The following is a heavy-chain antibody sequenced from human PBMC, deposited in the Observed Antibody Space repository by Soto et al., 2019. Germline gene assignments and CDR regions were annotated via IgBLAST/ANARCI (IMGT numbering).Heavy chain of an antibody. J-gene: IGHJ4*02. V-gene: IGHV4-4*07. CDR2: VFSSVSA. CDR3: ARDGMTTGDT. CDR1: VVSFRSYT. Sequence: PSETLSLTCIVSVVSFRSYTWSWVRQPANKGLEWIGRVFSSVSATYNPSLKSRVSISMDTPENRISLKLDSVTAADAGVYFCARDGMTTGDTWGPGTLVTVSS. D-gene: IGHD2-21*02.